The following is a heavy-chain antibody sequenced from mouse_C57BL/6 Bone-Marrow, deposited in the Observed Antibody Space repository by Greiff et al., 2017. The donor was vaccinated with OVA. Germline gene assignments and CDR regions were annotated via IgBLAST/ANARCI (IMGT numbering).Heavy chain of an antibody. V-gene: IGHV5-4*01. CDR1: GFTFSSYA. CDR3: ARDYGSPYYAMDY. Sequence: DVHLVESGGGLVKPGGSLKLSCAASGFTFSSYAMSWVRQTPEKRLEWVATISDGGSYTYYPDNVKGRFTISRDNAKNNLYLQMSHLKSEDTAMYYCARDYGSPYYAMDYWGQGTSVTVSS. J-gene: IGHJ4*01. D-gene: IGHD1-1*01. CDR2: ISDGGSYT.